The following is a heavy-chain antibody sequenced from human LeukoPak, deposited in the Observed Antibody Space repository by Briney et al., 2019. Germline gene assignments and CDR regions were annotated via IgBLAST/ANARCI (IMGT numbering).Heavy chain of an antibody. J-gene: IGHJ4*02. D-gene: IGHD3-10*01. V-gene: IGHV4-34*01. Sequence: ASETLSLTCAVYGGSFSDYYWSWIRQPPGKGLEWIGEINHSGSTNYNPSLKSRVTISIDTSKNQFSLKLSSVTAADTAVYYCARVKITMVRGVIISFVDYWGQGTLVTVSS. CDR2: INHSGST. CDR1: GGSFSDYY. CDR3: ARVKITMVRGVIISFVDY.